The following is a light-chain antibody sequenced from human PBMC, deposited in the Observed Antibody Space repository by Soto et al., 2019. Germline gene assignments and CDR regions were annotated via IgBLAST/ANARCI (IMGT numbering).Light chain of an antibody. Sequence: QSALTQPPSASGTPGQSVTIYCTRTSSDVGGYNYVSWYQQHPGKAPKLMISEVSNRPSGVPDRFSGSKSGNTASLTVSGLQAEDEADYYCSSFAGNNNLVFGGGTKLTVL. J-gene: IGLJ2*01. V-gene: IGLV2-8*01. CDR2: EVS. CDR3: SSFAGNNNLV. CDR1: SSDVGGYNY.